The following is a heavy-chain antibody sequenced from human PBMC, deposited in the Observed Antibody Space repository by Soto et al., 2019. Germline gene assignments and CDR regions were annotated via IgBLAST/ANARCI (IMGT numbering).Heavy chain of an antibody. CDR2: IYHSGST. CDR3: ARAFDDSGAQFDF. D-gene: IGHD4-17*01. CDR1: GGSISSGGAYY. Sequence: QVQLQESGPGLVKPSQTLSLTCTVSGGSISSGGAYYWSWIRQHPEKALEWIGYIYHSGSTYYNPSLKSRVTISVDTSRNQFSLKLNSVTAADTAVYYCARAFDDSGAQFDFWGQGTLVTVSS. J-gene: IGHJ4*02. V-gene: IGHV4-31*03.